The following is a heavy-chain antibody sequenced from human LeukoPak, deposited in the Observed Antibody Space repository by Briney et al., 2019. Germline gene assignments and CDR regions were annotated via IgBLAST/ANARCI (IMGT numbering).Heavy chain of an antibody. V-gene: IGHV3-64D*06. Sequence: GGSLRLSCSASGFTFSSYAMHWVRQAPGKGLEYVSAISSNGGSTYYADSLKGRFTISRDNSKNTLYLQMSSLRAEDTAVYYCVKDLGMVRGVKQTDYWGQGTLVTVSS. D-gene: IGHD3-10*01. J-gene: IGHJ4*02. CDR1: GFTFSSYA. CDR3: VKDLGMVRGVKQTDY. CDR2: ISSNGGST.